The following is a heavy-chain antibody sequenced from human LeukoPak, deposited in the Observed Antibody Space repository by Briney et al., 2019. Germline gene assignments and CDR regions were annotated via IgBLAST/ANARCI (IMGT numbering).Heavy chain of an antibody. CDR2: ISYDGSNK. V-gene: IGHV3-30*04. J-gene: IGHJ4*02. CDR1: GFTFSSYA. Sequence: GGSLRLSCAASGFTFSSYAMHWVRQAPGKGLEWVAVISYDGSNKYYADSVKGRFTISRDNSKNTLYLQMNSLRAEDTAVYYCARGGLCGDCYYRTSYYFDYWGQGTLVTVSS. D-gene: IGHD2-21*02. CDR3: ARGGLCGDCYYRTSYYFDY.